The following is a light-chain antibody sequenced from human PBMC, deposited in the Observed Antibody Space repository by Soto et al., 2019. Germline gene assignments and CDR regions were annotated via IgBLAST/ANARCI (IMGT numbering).Light chain of an antibody. J-gene: IGLJ3*02. CDR1: SSDVGAYNY. Sequence: QSALTQPASVSGSRGQSITISCTGTSSDVGAYNYVSWYQQHPGKAPKLIIYEVTNRPSGVSDRFSASKSGNTASRTISGLQAEDEADYYCDSYTSSSRVFGGGTKVTGL. V-gene: IGLV2-14*01. CDR2: EVT. CDR3: DSYTSSSRV.